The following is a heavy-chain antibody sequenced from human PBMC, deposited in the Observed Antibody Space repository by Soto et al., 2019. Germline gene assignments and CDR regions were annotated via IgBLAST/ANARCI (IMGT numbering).Heavy chain of an antibody. J-gene: IGHJ4*02. V-gene: IGHV4-59*01. CDR2: IYYSGSA. CDR3: ARRWGGTFDY. D-gene: IGHD2-21*01. Sequence: PSETLCLTCTVSGGSISSYYWSWIRQPPGKGLEWIGYIYYSGSANYNPSLKSRVTISVDTSKNQFSLKLSSVTAADTAVYYCARRWGGTFDYWGQGTLVTVSS. CDR1: GGSISSYY.